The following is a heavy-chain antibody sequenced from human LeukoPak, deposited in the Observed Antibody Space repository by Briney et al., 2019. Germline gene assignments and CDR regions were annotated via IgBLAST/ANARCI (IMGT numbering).Heavy chain of an antibody. CDR1: GFSFSSYA. CDR3: AKGGRNSEGDY. J-gene: IGHJ4*02. Sequence: GGSLRLSCAVSGFSFSSYAMTWVRQAPGKGLEWVSAISDGGAITYYADSVKGRFTISRDNSKNTLYLQMNSLRAEDTAVYYCAKGGRNSEGDYSGEGTPVTVSS. V-gene: IGHV3-23*01. CDR2: ISDGGAIT. D-gene: IGHD4-23*01.